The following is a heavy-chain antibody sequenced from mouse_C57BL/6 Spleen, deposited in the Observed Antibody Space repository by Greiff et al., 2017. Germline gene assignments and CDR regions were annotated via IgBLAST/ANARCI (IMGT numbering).Heavy chain of an antibody. CDR2: IDPSDSYT. CDR3: ARRGEAQATAMDY. CDR1: GYTFTSYW. Sequence: QVQLQQPGAELVMPGASVKLSCKASGYTFTSYWMHWVKQRPGQGLEWIGEIDPSDSYTNYNQKFKGKSTLTVDKSSSTAYMQLSSLTSEDSAVYYCARRGEAQATAMDYWGQGTSVTVSS. V-gene: IGHV1-69*01. J-gene: IGHJ4*01. D-gene: IGHD3-2*02.